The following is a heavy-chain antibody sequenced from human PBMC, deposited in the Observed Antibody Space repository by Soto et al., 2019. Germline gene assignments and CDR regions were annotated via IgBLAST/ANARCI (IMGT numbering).Heavy chain of an antibody. V-gene: IGHV3-23*01. J-gene: IGHJ4*02. CDR3: AKDRQPDGIWTFDY. Sequence: PLRHPFTASGLNTITHTRHWIRKAKRKGLEWVSGIIQNGETYYTGSVKGRFTISRDNSKNMVYLQMDSLRADDTALYYCAKDRQPDGIWTFDYWGQGTLVTVSS. CDR2: IIQNGET. CDR1: GLNTITHT. D-gene: IGHD3-9*01.